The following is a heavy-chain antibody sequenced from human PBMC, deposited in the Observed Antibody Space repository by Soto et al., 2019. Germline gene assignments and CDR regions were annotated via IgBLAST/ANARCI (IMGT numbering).Heavy chain of an antibody. V-gene: IGHV5-51*01. CDR2: IYPGDSDT. CDR3: AGCSGGSCYPNGAFDI. D-gene: IGHD2-15*01. J-gene: IGHJ3*02. Sequence: ESLKISCKGAGDSFTSYWIGWVRQIPGKGLEWMGIIYPGDSDTRYSPSFQGQVTISADKSISTAYLQWSSLKASDTAMYYCAGCSGGSCYPNGAFDIWGQGTMVTVSS. CDR1: GDSFTSYW.